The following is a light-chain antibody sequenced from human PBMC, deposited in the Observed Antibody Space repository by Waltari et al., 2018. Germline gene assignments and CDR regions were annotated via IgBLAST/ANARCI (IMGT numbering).Light chain of an antibody. CDR3: QSYDSSLSGPVV. Sequence: QSVLTQPPSVSVAPGPLVTISCTGGTSTIVPVYAVPWYQQLPGTAPKLLIYGNSNRPSGVPDRFSGSKSGTSASLAITGLQAEDEADYYCQSYDSSLSGPVVFGGRTKLTVL. J-gene: IGLJ2*01. V-gene: IGLV1-40*01. CDR2: GNS. CDR1: TSTIVPVYA.